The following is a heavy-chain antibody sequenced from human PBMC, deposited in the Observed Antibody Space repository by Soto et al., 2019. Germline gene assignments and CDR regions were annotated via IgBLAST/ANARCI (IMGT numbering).Heavy chain of an antibody. V-gene: IGHV4-39*01. CDR2: IYYSGST. CDR1: GGSISSSSYY. Sequence: PSETLSLTCTVSGGSISSSSYYWGWIRQPPGKGLEWIGSIYYSGSTYFNPSLKSRVAISVDTSKNQFSLKLSSVTAADTAVYYCASSRYSSSSIANWGQGSLVTVSS. CDR3: ASSRYSSSSIAN. J-gene: IGHJ4*02. D-gene: IGHD6-6*01.